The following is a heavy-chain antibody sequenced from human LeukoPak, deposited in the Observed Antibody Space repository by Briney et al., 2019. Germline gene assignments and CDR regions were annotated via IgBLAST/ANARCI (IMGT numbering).Heavy chain of an antibody. D-gene: IGHD2-15*01. J-gene: IGHJ4*02. CDR2: INRNGDDT. Sequence: GGSLRLSCSASGFTFSNYAMHWVRQAPGEGLEYISGINRNGDDTYHADSVKGRFTMSRDNSKNTLYLQMSSLRAEDTAVYYCAAPRPAGWFYFDYWGQGTLVTVSS. CDR1: GFTFSNYA. V-gene: IGHV3-64D*06. CDR3: AAPRPAGWFYFDY.